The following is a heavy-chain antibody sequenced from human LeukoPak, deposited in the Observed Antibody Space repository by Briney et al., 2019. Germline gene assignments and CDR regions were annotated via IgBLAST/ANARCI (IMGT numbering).Heavy chain of an antibody. CDR1: GGSFSGYY. CDR3: ARVRPGDYFDY. J-gene: IGHJ4*02. CDR2: INHSGST. Sequence: PSETLSLTCAVYGGSFSGYYWSWIRQPPGKGLEWIGEINHSGSTNYNPSLKSRVTISVDTSKNQFSLKLSSVTAADTAVYYCARVRPGDYFDYWGQGTLVTVSS. D-gene: IGHD7-27*01. V-gene: IGHV4-34*01.